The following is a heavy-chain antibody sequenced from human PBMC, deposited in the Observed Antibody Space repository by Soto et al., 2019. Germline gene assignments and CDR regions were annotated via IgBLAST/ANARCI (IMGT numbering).Heavy chain of an antibody. J-gene: IGHJ4*02. Sequence: QLKWKEWGPGLGRPWETLSPTCTFSGGSISSSSNYWGWIRQPPGKGLEWIGSIYYSGSTYYNPSLKSRVTISVDKSKNQFSLKLSSVTAADTAVYYCARLTVALDYWGQGTLVTVSS. CDR1: GGSISSSSNY. V-gene: IGHV4-39*01. CDR2: IYYSGST. D-gene: IGHD6-19*01. CDR3: ARLTVALDY.